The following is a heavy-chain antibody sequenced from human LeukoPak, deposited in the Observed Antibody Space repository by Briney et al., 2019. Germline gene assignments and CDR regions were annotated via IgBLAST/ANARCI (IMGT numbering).Heavy chain of an antibody. CDR2: MSSSGSTI. V-gene: IGHV3-11*04. CDR3: ASGTSRTAYMDV. Sequence: GGSLRLSCAASGFTFSDYYMSWIRQAPGKGLEWVSYMSSSGSTIYYADSVKGRFTISRDNAKNSLYLQMNSLRAEDTAVYYCASGTSRTAYMDVWGKGTTVTVSS. J-gene: IGHJ6*03. CDR1: GFTFSDYY. D-gene: IGHD2-2*01.